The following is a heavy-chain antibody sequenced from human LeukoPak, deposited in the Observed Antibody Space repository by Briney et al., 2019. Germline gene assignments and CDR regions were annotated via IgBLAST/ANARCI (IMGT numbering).Heavy chain of an antibody. D-gene: IGHD4-17*01. CDR3: ARGVWNDYGDYVVSGYYGMDV. Sequence: SETLSLTCTVSGGSISSSNWWSWVRQPPGKGLEWIGEIYHSGSTNYNPSLKSRVTISVDKSKNQFSLKLSSVTAADTAVYYCARGVWNDYGDYVVSGYYGMDVWGQGTTVTVSS. CDR1: GGSISSSNW. J-gene: IGHJ6*02. CDR2: IYHSGST. V-gene: IGHV4-4*02.